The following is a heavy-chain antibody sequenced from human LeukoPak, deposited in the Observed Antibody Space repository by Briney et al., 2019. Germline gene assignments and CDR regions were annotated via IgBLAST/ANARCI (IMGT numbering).Heavy chain of an antibody. CDR3: ARGYNPQGLDY. Sequence: PSETLSLTCTVSGGSISSGSYYWSWIRQPAGKGLEWIGRIYTSGSTNYNPSLKSRVTISVDTSKNQFSLKLSSVTAADTAVYYCARGYNPQGLDYWGQGTLVTVSS. CDR1: GGSISSGSYY. V-gene: IGHV4-61*02. D-gene: IGHD1-1*01. CDR2: IYTSGST. J-gene: IGHJ4*02.